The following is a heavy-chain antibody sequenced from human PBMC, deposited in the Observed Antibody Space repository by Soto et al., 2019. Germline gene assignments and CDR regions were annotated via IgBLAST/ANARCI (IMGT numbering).Heavy chain of an antibody. J-gene: IGHJ4*02. Sequence: QVQLQESGPGLVKPSETLSLTCTVSGGSISSYYWNWIRQPPGKGLEWLGYISNSGNTNYNPSLRIRSTRSVDTSKNQFSLKRTSVTAADTAVYYCAAPPRYWCQGTLVTVSS. CDR3: AAPPRY. D-gene: IGHD6-6*01. CDR2: ISNSGNT. V-gene: IGHV4-59*01. CDR1: GGSISSYY.